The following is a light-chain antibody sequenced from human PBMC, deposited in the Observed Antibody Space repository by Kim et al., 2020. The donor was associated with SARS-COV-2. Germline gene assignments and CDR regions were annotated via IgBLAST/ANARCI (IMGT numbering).Light chain of an antibody. CDR3: QAWDSSTAV. V-gene: IGLV3-1*01. J-gene: IGLJ2*01. Sequence: VSPGQTASITCSGDKLGDKYAYWYQQKPGQSPVLVIYQDNKRPSGIPERFSGSNSGNTATLTISGTQAMDEADYYCQAWDSSTAVFGGGTQLTVL. CDR2: QDN. CDR1: KLGDKY.